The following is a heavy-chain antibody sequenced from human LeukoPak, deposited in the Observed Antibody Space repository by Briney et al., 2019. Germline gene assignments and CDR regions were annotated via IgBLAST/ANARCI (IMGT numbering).Heavy chain of an antibody. CDR3: ASRGGHPYYYYGMDV. CDR1: GGTFSSYA. Sequence: SVKVSCKASGGTFSSYAINWVRQAPGQGLEWMGGIIPIFGTANYAQKFQGRVTITADESTSTAYMELSSLRSEDTAVYYCASRGGHPYYYYGMDVWGQGTTVTVSS. CDR2: IIPIFGTA. D-gene: IGHD3-16*01. V-gene: IGHV1-69*01. J-gene: IGHJ6*02.